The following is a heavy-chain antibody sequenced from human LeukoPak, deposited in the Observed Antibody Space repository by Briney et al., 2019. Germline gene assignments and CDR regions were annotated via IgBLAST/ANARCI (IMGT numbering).Heavy chain of an antibody. J-gene: IGHJ4*02. CDR1: GGSFSGYY. Sequence: SETLSLTCAVYGGSFSGYYWSWIRQPPGKGLEWIGEINHSGSTNYNPSLKSRVTISVDTSKNQFSLKLSSVTAADTAVYYCARGNGDYWGQGTLVTVPS. CDR3: ARGNGDY. D-gene: IGHD1-1*01. CDR2: INHSGST. V-gene: IGHV4-34*01.